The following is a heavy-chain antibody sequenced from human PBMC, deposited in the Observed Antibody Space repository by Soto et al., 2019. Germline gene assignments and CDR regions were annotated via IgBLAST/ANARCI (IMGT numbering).Heavy chain of an antibody. CDR2: IYFSGST. V-gene: IGHV4-4*07. CDR3: ARGWDGDPTTFDNGMDV. J-gene: IGHJ6*02. D-gene: IGHD4-17*01. CDR1: YGSISSYY. Sequence: QVQLQESGPGLVKPSETLSLTCTVSYGSISSYYWSWIRQPAGSGLEWIGRIYFSGSTNYNPSLKSRITMSVDTSKNQFSLNLTSVTAADTAVYYCARGWDGDPTTFDNGMDVWGQGTTVTVSS.